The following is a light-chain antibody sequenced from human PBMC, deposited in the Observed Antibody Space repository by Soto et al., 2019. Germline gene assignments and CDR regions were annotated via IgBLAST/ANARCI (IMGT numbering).Light chain of an antibody. Sequence: DIQMTQSPSSLSTSVGDRVTITCQASQDISNYLNWYQQKPGKAPKLLIYDASNLETGVPSRFSGSGSGTDFTFTISSLQPEDIATYYCQQYDNLPFFGGGNKVEIK. CDR1: QDISNY. J-gene: IGKJ4*01. CDR3: QQYDNLPF. CDR2: DAS. V-gene: IGKV1-33*01.